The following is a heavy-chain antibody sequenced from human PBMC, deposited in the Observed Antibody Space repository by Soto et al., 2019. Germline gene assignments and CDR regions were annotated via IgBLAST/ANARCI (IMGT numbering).Heavy chain of an antibody. CDR1: GGSISSGGYS. CDR2: IYHSGST. Sequence: TLSLTCAVSGGSISSGGYSWSWIRQPPGKGLEWIGYIYHSGSTYYNPSLKSRVTISVDRSKNQFSLELSSVTAADTAVYYCARVRFKTYYDILTGSWVDYWGQGTPVTVSS. J-gene: IGHJ4*02. V-gene: IGHV4-30-2*01. D-gene: IGHD3-9*01. CDR3: ARVRFKTYYDILTGSWVDY.